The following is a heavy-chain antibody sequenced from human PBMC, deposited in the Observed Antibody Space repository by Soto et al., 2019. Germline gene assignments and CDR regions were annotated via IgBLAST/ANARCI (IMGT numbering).Heavy chain of an antibody. CDR2: IYPGDSDT. V-gene: IGHV5-51*01. D-gene: IGHD2-2*01. J-gene: IGHJ6*02. CDR1: GYSFTSYW. Sequence: PGESLKISCKGSGYSFTSYWIGWVRQMPGKGLEWMGIIYPGDSDTRYSPSFQGQVTISADKSISTAYLQWSSLKASDTAMYYCARNHPINCSSTSCPRKYYYYYGMDVWGQGTTVTV. CDR3: ARNHPINCSSTSCPRKYYYYYGMDV.